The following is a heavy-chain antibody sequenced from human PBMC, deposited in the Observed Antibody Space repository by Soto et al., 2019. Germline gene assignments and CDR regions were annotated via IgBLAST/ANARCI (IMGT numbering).Heavy chain of an antibody. D-gene: IGHD2-15*01. CDR3: AKDRGGYYVMDV. J-gene: IGHJ6*02. Sequence: TGGSLTLSCAASGFTVGRYYMIWVRQATEKGLEWVSVLHSDGITYYADSVKGRFTISRDNSKNTLYLQINILRAEDTAVYYCAKDRGGYYVMDVWGQGTTVTVSS. CDR1: GFTVGRYY. V-gene: IGHV3-66*01. CDR2: LHSDGIT.